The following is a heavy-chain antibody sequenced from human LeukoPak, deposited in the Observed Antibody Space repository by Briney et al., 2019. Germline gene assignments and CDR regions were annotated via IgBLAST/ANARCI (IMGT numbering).Heavy chain of an antibody. CDR2: IYYSGST. V-gene: IGHV4-30-4*08. Sequence: SETLSLTCTVSGGSISSGDYYWSWIRQPPGKGLEWIGYIYYSGSTYYNPSLKSRVTISVDTSKNQFSLKLSSVTAADTAVYYCARGGDYDSSGYYYSYWGQGTLVTVSS. D-gene: IGHD3-22*01. J-gene: IGHJ4*02. CDR3: ARGGDYDSSGYYYSY. CDR1: GGSISSGDYY.